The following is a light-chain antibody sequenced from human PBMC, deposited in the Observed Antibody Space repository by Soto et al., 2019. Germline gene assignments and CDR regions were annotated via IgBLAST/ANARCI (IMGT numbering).Light chain of an antibody. CDR1: SSDIGAYNY. V-gene: IGLV2-14*01. J-gene: IGLJ2*01. Sequence: QSALTQPASVSGSLGQSITISCTGTSSDIGAYNYVSWYQQHPGKAPKLIIYEVSYRPSGVSNRFSASKSANTASLTISRLQAEDEADYYCNSFASSNSLIFGGGTKLTVL. CDR2: EVS. CDR3: NSFASSNSLI.